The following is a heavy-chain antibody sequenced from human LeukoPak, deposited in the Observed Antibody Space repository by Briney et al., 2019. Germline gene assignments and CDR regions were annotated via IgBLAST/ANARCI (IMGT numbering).Heavy chain of an antibody. CDR1: GFTFSSFT. J-gene: IGHJ4*02. V-gene: IGHV3-21*01. CDR3: ARDYSYGSGYLY. D-gene: IGHD3-3*01. CDR2: ITTSTSYI. Sequence: PGGSLRLSCAASGFTFSSFTMNWVRQAPGKGLEWVSSITTSTSYIYYADSVEGRFTISRDNAKNSLYLQMNSLRAEDTAVYYCARDYSYGSGYLYWGQGTLVTVSS.